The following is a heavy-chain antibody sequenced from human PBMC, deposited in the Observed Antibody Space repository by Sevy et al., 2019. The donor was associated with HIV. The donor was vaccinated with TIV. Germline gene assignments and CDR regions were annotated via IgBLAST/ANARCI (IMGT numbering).Heavy chain of an antibody. Sequence: GGSLRLSCAASGFTFAKYSMSWVRQAPGKGLEWVSTFSFGCGRINYAYSVKGRFTISRDDSKSTLFLQMNSLRAEDTATYFCAREGCTQPHDYWGQGTLVTVSS. CDR2: FSFGCGRI. J-gene: IGHJ4*02. CDR3: AREGCTQPHDY. CDR1: GFTFAKYS. D-gene: IGHD2-8*01. V-gene: IGHV3-23*01.